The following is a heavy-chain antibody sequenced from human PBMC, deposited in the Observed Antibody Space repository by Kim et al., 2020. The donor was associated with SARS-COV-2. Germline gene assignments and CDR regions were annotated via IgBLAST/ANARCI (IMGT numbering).Heavy chain of an antibody. CDR1: GFTFSSYG. V-gene: IGHV3-33*01. D-gene: IGHD6-13*01. CDR2: IWYDASNK. Sequence: GGSLRLSCAASGFTFSSYGMHWVRQAPGKGLEWVAVIWYDASNKYYADSVKGRFTISRDNSKNTLYLQMNSLRAEDTAVYYCARDQRCSSSCYGMDVWGQGTTVTVSS. CDR3: ARDQRCSSSCYGMDV. J-gene: IGHJ6*02.